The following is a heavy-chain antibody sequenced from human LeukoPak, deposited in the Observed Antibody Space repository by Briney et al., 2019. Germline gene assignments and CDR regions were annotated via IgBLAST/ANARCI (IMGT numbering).Heavy chain of an antibody. D-gene: IGHD3-22*01. Sequence: SETLSLTCTVSGGSLSSYYWSWLRQPPGKGLEWIGYIYYSGSTNYNPSLKSRVTISVDTSKNQFSLKLSSVTAADTAVYYCARVFGYYYYFDYWGQGTLVTVSS. J-gene: IGHJ4*02. V-gene: IGHV4-59*01. CDR3: ARVFGYYYYFDY. CDR1: GGSLSSYY. CDR2: IYYSGST.